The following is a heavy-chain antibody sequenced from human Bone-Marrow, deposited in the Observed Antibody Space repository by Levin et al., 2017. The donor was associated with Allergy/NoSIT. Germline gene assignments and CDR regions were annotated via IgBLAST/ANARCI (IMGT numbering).Heavy chain of an antibody. J-gene: IGHJ4*02. CDR1: GFTFSVCD. D-gene: IGHD5-18*01. CDR3: ARRGYTYEHYFDY. Sequence: GGSLRLSCAASGFTFSVCDMHWVRQAPGKGLEWVAVISYDGSNKYYEDSVKGRFTISRDNSKNTVYLQMNSLRAEDTAVYYCARRGYTYEHYFDYWGQGTLVTVSS. V-gene: IGHV3-33*01. CDR2: ISYDGSNK.